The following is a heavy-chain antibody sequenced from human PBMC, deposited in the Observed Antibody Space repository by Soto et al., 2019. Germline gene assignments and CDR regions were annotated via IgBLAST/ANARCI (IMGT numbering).Heavy chain of an antibody. D-gene: IGHD1-26*01. CDR1: GFTFSSYG. Sequence: QVQLVESGGGVVQPGRSLRLSCAASGFTFSSYGMHWVRQAPGKGLEWVAVIWYDGSNKYYADSVKGRFTISRDNSKNTLYLQMNSLRAEDTAVYYCARYSGQGVYFDYWGQGTLVTVS. J-gene: IGHJ4*02. CDR3: ARYSGQGVYFDY. V-gene: IGHV3-33*01. CDR2: IWYDGSNK.